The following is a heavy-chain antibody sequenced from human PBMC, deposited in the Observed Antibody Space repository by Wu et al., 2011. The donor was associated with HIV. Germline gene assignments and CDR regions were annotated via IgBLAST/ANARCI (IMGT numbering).Heavy chain of an antibody. CDR3: ARNNYDNRGYYPGYYYYMDV. J-gene: IGHJ6*03. V-gene: IGHV1-69*14. D-gene: IGHD3-22*01. Sequence: QVQLVQSGAEVKKPGSSVKVSCKASGGTFSSYAISWVRQAPGQGLEWMGGLIPMFGTANYAQKFQGRVTIIADKSTSTAHMELSSLRSEDTAVYYXARNNYDNRGYYPGYYYYMDVWGKGTTVTVSS. CDR2: LIPMFGTA. CDR1: GGTFSSYA.